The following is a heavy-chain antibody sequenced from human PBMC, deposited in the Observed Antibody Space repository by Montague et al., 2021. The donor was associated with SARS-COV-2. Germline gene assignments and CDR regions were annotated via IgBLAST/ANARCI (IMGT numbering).Heavy chain of an antibody. V-gene: IGHV4-34*01. CDR2: INHSGST. Sequence: SETLSLTCAVYGGSFSGYYWSWIRQPPGKGLEWIGEINHSGSTNYNPSLKCRVTISVDTSKNQFSLKLSSVTAADTAVYYCATLPSSITIFGVVQGYYFDDWGQGTLVTVSS. J-gene: IGHJ4*02. D-gene: IGHD3-3*01. CDR1: GGSFSGYY. CDR3: ATLPSSITIFGVVQGYYFDD.